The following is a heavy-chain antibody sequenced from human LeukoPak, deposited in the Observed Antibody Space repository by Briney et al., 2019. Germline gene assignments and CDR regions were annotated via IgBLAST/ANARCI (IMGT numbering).Heavy chain of an antibody. CDR1: GFTFSSYW. CDR2: IKQDGSEK. CDR3: ARESAAGYFDY. D-gene: IGHD6-25*01. V-gene: IGHV3-7*01. J-gene: IGHJ4*02. Sequence: GGSLRLSCAASGFTFSSYWMRWVRQAPGKGLEWVANIKQDGSEKYYVDSVKGRFTISRDNAKNSLYLQMNSLRAEDTAVYYCARESAAGYFDYWGQGTLVTVSS.